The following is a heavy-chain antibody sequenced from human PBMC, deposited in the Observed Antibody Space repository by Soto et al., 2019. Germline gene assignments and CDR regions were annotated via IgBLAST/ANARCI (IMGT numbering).Heavy chain of an antibody. CDR1: GGSFSGYY. V-gene: IGHV4-34*01. J-gene: IGHJ6*02. D-gene: IGHD5-18*01. CDR3: ARGKGGTAMVYYYYYGMDV. Sequence: SETLSLTCAVYGGSFSGYYWSWIRQPPGKGLEWIGEINHSGSTNYNPSLKSRVTISVDTSKNQFSLELSSVTAADTAVYYCARGKGGTAMVYYYYYGMDVWGQGTTVTVSS. CDR2: INHSGST.